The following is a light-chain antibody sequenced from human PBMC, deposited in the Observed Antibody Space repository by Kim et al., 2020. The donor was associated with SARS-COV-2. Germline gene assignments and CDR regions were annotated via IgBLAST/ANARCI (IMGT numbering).Light chain of an antibody. J-gene: IGKJ1*01. Sequence: ASLGDRVTITCRASQGISNNVSWFQQKPGEVPKLLIYDASGLQSWVPSRFCGSGSRTDFTLTISSLQPEDVATYYCQKCNGPPCTFGQGTKVDIK. CDR1: QGISNN. CDR2: DAS. CDR3: QKCNGPPCT. V-gene: IGKV1-27*01.